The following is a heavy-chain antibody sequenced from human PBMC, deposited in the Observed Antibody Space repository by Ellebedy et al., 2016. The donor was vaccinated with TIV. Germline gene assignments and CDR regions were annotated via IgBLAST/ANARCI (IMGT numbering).Heavy chain of an antibody. CDR2: INHSGST. V-gene: IGHV4-34*01. CDR1: GGSFSGYY. CDR3: ATTYYDFWSGYYEDY. J-gene: IGHJ4*02. Sequence: GSLRLSXAVYGGSFSGYYWSWIRQPPGKGLEWIGEINHSGSTNYNPSLKSRVTISVDTSKNQFSLKLSSVTAADTAVYYCATTYYDFWSGYYEDYWGQGTLVTVSS. D-gene: IGHD3-3*01.